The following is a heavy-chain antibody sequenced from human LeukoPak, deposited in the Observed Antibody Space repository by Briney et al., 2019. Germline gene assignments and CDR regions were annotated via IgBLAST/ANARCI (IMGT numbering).Heavy chain of an antibody. CDR1: XXTFXXXD. CDR2: MNPNTGNT. Sequence: SXXTFXXXDIHWVRQATGQGLEWMGWMNPNTGNTGYAQKFQDRVTITRNTSITTAYMELSSLRSEDTAIYYCXXXXXXXXXXXXPFXYWGQGTLVSVSS. V-gene: IGHV1-8*03. CDR3: XXXXXXXXXXXXPFXY. J-gene: IGHJ4*02.